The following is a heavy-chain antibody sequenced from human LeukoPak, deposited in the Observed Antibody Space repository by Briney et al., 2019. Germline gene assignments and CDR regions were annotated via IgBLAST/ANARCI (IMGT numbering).Heavy chain of an antibody. CDR1: GFTFNKYW. CDR2: VNQDGSQK. D-gene: IGHD6-19*01. J-gene: IGHJ4*01. Sequence: GGSLRLSCSASGFTFNKYWMSWIRQLPGQGLEWVANVNQDGSQKYYVDSVKGRFTNSRDNARNLLYLQMNSLRDEDTAVYYCVRDVSSGWAFDYWGHGTLVTVSS. CDR3: VRDVSSGWAFDY. V-gene: IGHV3-7*01.